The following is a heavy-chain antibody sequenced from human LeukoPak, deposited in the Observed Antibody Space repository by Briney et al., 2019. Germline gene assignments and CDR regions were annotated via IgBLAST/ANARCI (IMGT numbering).Heavy chain of an antibody. Sequence: GRSLRLSCAASGFTFGNHAMHWVRQAPGMGLEWVAVISYEASNKYYADSVKGRFTISRYKSKNMLYLQMNSLRAEATAVYYCARDYLVGCTDTICYPIDYWGQGTLVTVSS. CDR1: GFTFGNHA. J-gene: IGHJ4*02. D-gene: IGHD2-8*02. CDR3: ARDYLVGCTDTICYPIDY. CDR2: ISYEASNK. V-gene: IGHV3-30*01.